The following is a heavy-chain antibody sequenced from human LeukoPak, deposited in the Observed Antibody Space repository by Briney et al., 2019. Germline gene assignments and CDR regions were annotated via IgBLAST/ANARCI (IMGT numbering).Heavy chain of an antibody. CDR2: IRSKAYGGTI. V-gene: IGHV3-49*03. CDR3: TRVIGDSYGSDS. J-gene: IGHJ4*02. D-gene: IGHD5-18*01. Sequence: GGSLRLSCTASGFTFGDYVMSWFRQAPGKGLEWVGSIRSKAYGGTIEYAASVKGRFTISRDDSKSIANLRMNSLKTEDTAVYYCTRVIGDSYGSDSWGQGTLVTVSS. CDR1: GFTFGDYV.